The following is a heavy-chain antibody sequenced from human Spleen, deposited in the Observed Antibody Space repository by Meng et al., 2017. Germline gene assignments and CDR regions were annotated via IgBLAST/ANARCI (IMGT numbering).Heavy chain of an antibody. CDR3: AKVSHYGDYDPNYFDY. D-gene: IGHD4-17*01. CDR2: ISGSGYST. J-gene: IGHJ4*02. V-gene: IGHV3-23*01. Sequence: GESLKISCATSGFTFSSYAMSWVRQAPGKGLEWVSAISGSGYSTYYADSGKGRFTISRDNSKNTLSLQMNSLRAEDTAVYYCAKVSHYGDYDPNYFDYWGQGTLVTVSS. CDR1: GFTFSSYA.